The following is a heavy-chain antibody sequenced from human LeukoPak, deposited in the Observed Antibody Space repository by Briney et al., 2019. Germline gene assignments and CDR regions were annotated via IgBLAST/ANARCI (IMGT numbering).Heavy chain of an antibody. V-gene: IGHV3-23*01. J-gene: IGHJ4*02. D-gene: IGHD5-12*01. CDR3: AKDWLRLVKAYFDY. Sequence: GGSLRLSCAASGFTFSNYGLSWVRQAPGKGLEWVSGITGSGGSTYYADSVKGRFTISRDNSKNTLYLQMNSLRAEDTAVYYCAKDWLRLVKAYFDYWGQGTLVTVSS. CDR1: GFTFSNYG. CDR2: ITGSGGST.